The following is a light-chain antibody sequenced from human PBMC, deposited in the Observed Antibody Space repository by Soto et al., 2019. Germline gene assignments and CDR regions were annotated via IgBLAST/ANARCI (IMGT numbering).Light chain of an antibody. J-gene: IGLJ1*01. Sequence: QSVLTQPPSASGTPGQRVTISCPGSSSNIGGNSVSWYQQLPGTAPKLLIYDDNKRPSGIPDRFSGSKSGTSATLGITGFQTGDEADYYCGSWDSSLSAYVFGTGTKVTVL. CDR3: GSWDSSLSAYV. V-gene: IGLV1-51*01. CDR2: DDN. CDR1: SSNIGGNS.